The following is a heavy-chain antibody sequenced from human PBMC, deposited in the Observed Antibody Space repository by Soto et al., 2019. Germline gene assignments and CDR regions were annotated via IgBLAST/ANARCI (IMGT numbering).Heavy chain of an antibody. CDR3: ARADGPDSRWTPAAFDI. Sequence: QLQLQESGSGLVKPSQTLSLTCAVSGGSISSGGYSWSWIRQPPGKGLEWIGYIYHSGSTYYNPSLKRRVTISVDRSKHKFSLKLSSVTAADTAVYYCARADGPDSRWTPAAFDIWGQGTMVTVSS. J-gene: IGHJ3*02. CDR1: GGSISSGGYS. D-gene: IGHD3-22*01. V-gene: IGHV4-30-2*01. CDR2: IYHSGST.